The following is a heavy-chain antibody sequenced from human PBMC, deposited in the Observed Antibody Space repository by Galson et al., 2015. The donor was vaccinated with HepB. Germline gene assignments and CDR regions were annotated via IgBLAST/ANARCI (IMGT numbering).Heavy chain of an antibody. CDR3: ARGMTDYNSYYFDY. D-gene: IGHD4-11*01. CDR1: GGSISSSY. V-gene: IGHV4-59*08. CDR2: IYYSGST. J-gene: IGHJ4*02. Sequence: LSLTCTVSGGSISSSYWSWIRQPPGKGLEYIGYIYYSGSTNYIPSLKSRVTISVDTSKNQFSLKLNSVTAADTAMYYCARGMTDYNSYYFDYWGQGTLVTVSS.